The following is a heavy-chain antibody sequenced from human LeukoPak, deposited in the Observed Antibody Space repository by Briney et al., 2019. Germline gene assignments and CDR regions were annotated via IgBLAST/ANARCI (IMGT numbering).Heavy chain of an antibody. J-gene: IGHJ6*02. CDR2: IHYSGST. Sequence: SETLSLTCSVSGGSISGDGYHWGWIRRPPGKGLEWIGSIHYSGSTCYKTSLKSRVTIDVDTSKNQFSLKLSSVTAADTAVYYCARTSHSGYMVRGVLYYGMDVWGQGTTVTVAS. CDR1: GGSISGDGYH. D-gene: IGHD3-10*01. CDR3: ARTSHSGYMVRGVLYYGMDV. V-gene: IGHV4-39*01.